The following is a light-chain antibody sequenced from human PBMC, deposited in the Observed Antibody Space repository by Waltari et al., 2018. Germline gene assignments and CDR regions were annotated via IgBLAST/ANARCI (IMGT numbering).Light chain of an antibody. CDR1: QGIRSG. CDR2: DAS. V-gene: IGKV1-13*02. CDR3: QQCLTYPQA. Sequence: AIQLTQSPSSLSASIGDRVTISCRASQGIRSGLAWYQQKPGQPPKLLIYDASTLDIGVPSRFSGSGSGTDFTLTISSLQPEDFATYYCQQCLTYPQAFGQGTRLEIK. J-gene: IGKJ5*01.